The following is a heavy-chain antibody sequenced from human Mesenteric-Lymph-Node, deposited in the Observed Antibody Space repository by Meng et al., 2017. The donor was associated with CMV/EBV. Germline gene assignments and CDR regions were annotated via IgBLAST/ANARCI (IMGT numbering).Heavy chain of an antibody. V-gene: IGHV1-18*01. D-gene: IGHD3-10*01. CDR2: ISSYNGKT. J-gene: IGHJ5*01. CDR3: ARDRKVRGFDS. CDR1: GYRFSSYG. Sequence: SGLASGYRFSSYGISWVRQAPGQGLEWMGWISSYNGKTDYAQKMQGRVIMTTDTSTNTTYMELKNLRPDDTAVYYCARDRKVRGFDSWGQGTLVTVSS.